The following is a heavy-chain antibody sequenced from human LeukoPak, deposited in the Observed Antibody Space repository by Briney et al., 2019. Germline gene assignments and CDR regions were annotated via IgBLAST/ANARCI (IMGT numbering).Heavy chain of an antibody. CDR2: INHSGST. J-gene: IGHJ3*02. D-gene: IGHD4-11*01. Sequence: SETLSLTCAVYGGSFSGYYWSWFRQPPGKGLEWIGEINHSGSTDYNPSLKSRVTISVDTSKNQFSLKLSSVTAADTAVYYCAREPDYQDAFDIWGQGTMVTVSS. V-gene: IGHV4-34*01. CDR1: GGSFSGYY. CDR3: AREPDYQDAFDI.